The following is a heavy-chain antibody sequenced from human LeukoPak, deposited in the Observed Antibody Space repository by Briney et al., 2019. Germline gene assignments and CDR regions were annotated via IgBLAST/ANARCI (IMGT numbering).Heavy chain of an antibody. Sequence: PGGSLRLSCAASGFTFSSYAMHWVRQAPGKGLEWVAVISYDGSNKYYADSVKGRFTISRDNSKNTLYLQMNSLRAEDTAVYYCARDVLRFLEWGGPDYWGQGTLVTVSS. D-gene: IGHD3-3*01. J-gene: IGHJ4*02. CDR2: ISYDGSNK. CDR3: ARDVLRFLEWGGPDY. V-gene: IGHV3-30-3*01. CDR1: GFTFSSYA.